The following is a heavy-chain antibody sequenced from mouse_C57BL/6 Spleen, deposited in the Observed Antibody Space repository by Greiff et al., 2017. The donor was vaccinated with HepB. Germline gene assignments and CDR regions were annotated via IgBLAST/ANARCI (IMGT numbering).Heavy chain of an antibody. CDR1: GYTFTSYT. Sequence: VKLMESGAELARPGASVKMSCKASGYTFTSYTMHWVKQRPGQGLEWIGYINPSSGYTKYNQKFKDKATLTADKSSSTAYMQLSSLTSEDSAVYYCARWAYGSSYYAMDYWGQGTSVTVSS. CDR3: ARWAYGSSYYAMDY. J-gene: IGHJ4*01. CDR2: INPSSGYT. D-gene: IGHD1-1*01. V-gene: IGHV1-4*01.